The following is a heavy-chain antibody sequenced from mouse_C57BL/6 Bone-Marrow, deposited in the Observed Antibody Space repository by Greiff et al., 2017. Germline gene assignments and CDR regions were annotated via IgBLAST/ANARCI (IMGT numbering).Heavy chain of an antibody. D-gene: IGHD1-1*01. V-gene: IGHV1-55*01. Sequence: QVQLQQPGAELVKPGASVKMSCKASGYTFTSYWITWVKQRPGQGLEWIGDIYPGSGSTNYNEKFKSKATLTVDTSSSTAYMQLSSLTSEDAAVYYCARVKSYYCCSRYCFAYWGQGPLVTVAA. J-gene: IGHJ3*01. CDR2: IYPGSGST. CDR1: GYTFTSYW. CDR3: ARVKSYYCCSRYCFAY.